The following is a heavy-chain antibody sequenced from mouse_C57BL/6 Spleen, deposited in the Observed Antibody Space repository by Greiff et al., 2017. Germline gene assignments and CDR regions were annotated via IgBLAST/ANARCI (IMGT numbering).Heavy chain of an antibody. Sequence: VQLVESGGGLVKPGGSLKLSCAASGFTFSSYAMSWVRQTPEKRLEWVATISDGGSYTYYPDNVKGRFTISRDNAKNNLYLQMSHLKSEDTAMYYCASSYAMDYWGQGTSVTVSS. CDR2: ISDGGSYT. V-gene: IGHV5-4*01. CDR3: ASSYAMDY. J-gene: IGHJ4*01. CDR1: GFTFSSYA.